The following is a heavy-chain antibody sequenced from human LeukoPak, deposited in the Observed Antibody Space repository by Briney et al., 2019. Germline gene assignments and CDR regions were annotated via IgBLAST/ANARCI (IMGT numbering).Heavy chain of an antibody. CDR1: GFTFSDYW. J-gene: IGHJ4*02. D-gene: IGHD5-18*01. CDR2: IKHDGSDK. CDR3: ARAIQLWSSFDY. Sequence: GGSLRLSCAASGFTFSDYWMNWVRQAPGKGLEWVANIKHDGSDKYYVDSVKGRFTISRDNAKNSLYLQMNSLRAEDTAVYYCARAIQLWSSFDYWGQGTLVTVSS. V-gene: IGHV3-7*01.